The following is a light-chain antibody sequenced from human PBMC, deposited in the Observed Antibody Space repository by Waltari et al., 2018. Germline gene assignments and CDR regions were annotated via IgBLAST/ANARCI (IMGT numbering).Light chain of an antibody. CDR3: QVWHADIDPGV. CDR1: NIGSYS. V-gene: IGLV3-21*04. J-gene: IGLJ1*01. CDR2: YDS. Sequence: SYVLTQPPSVSVAPGETASITCRGDNIGSYSVHWYQQKPGQAPVLVIFYDSDRPSGIPARFSGSNSGNTATLTITSVEAGDEARYYCQVWHADIDPGVLGTGTEVTVL.